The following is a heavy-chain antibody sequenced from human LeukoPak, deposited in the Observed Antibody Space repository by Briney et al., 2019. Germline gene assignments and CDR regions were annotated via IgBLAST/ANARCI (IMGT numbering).Heavy chain of an antibody. CDR1: GFNFGSYS. J-gene: IGHJ4*02. CDR2: MSADSATT. CDR3: ARKSASGNYPLDY. D-gene: IGHD3-10*01. V-gene: IGHV3-23*01. Sequence: GGSLRLSCAASGFNFGSYSMTWVRQAPGKGLEWVSVMSADSATTFYADSVKGRFTVSRDNAKNTVFLQMSSLRAEDTALYYCARKSASGNYPLDYWGQGTLVTVSS.